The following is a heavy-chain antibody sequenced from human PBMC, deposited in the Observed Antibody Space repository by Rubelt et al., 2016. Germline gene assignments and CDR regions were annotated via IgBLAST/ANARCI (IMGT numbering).Heavy chain of an antibody. V-gene: IGHV4-31*03. CDR1: GGSIKSGGFY. J-gene: IGHJ4*02. Sequence: QVQLQESGPGLVKPSQILSLTCTISGGSIKSGGFYWSWIRQHPGRGLEWIGYIYYSGSTYYNPSLQSRVSISSDTSKNQFSLNLTSVTAADTAGYYCARRGYSANWYDATCDSWGQGSLVTVAS. D-gene: IGHD1-1*01. CDR2: IYYSGST. CDR3: ARRGYSANWYDATCDS.